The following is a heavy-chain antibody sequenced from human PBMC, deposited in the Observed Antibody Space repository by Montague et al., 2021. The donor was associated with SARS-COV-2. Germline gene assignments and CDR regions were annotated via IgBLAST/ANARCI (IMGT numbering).Heavy chain of an antibody. D-gene: IGHD2-15*01. CDR3: AKDRGGGADP. CDR1: GFTFSSYS. V-gene: IGHV3-33*06. J-gene: IGHJ5*02. CDR2: IWYDGSNK. Sequence: SLRLSCAASGFTFSSYSMHWVRQAPGKGLEWVAVIWYDGSNKYYSDSVKGRFTISRDNSKNTLYLQMNSLRAEDTAVYYCAKDRGGGADPWGQGTLVTVSS.